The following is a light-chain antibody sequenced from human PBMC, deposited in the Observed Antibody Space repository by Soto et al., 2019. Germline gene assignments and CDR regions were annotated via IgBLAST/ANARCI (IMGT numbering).Light chain of an antibody. J-gene: IGLJ2*01. V-gene: IGLV8-61*01. CDR2: STN. Sequence: QTVVTQEPSFSVSPGATVTLTCGLSTDSVSPSYYPSWYQQTPGQAPRTLIYSTNTRSVGVPDRFSGSILGNKAALTITGAQADDECDYYCVLYMGSGISVFGGGTKLTVL. CDR1: TDSVSPSYY. CDR3: VLYMGSGISV.